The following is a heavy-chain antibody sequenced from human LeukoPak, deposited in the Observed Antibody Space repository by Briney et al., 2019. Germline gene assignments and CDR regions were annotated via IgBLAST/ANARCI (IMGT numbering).Heavy chain of an antibody. Sequence: GGSLRLSCAASGFTLSGHWMTWVRQAPGKGLEWVANINQDGSAKYYVDSVKGRFTISRDNAKNSMYLQMNSLRAEDTAVYYCAIENSSGWYRWFDPWGQGTLVTVSS. D-gene: IGHD6-19*01. V-gene: IGHV3-7*03. CDR1: GFTLSGHW. J-gene: IGHJ5*02. CDR3: AIENSSGWYRWFDP. CDR2: INQDGSAK.